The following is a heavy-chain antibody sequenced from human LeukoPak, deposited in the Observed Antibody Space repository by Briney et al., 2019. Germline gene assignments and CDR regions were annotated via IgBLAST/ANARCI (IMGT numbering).Heavy chain of an antibody. V-gene: IGHV4-39*07. CDR3: ARGSSGWYDWFDP. CDR2: IYYSGST. D-gene: IGHD6-19*01. Sequence: SETLSLTCTVSGGSISSGSYYWGWIRQPPGKGLEWIGSIYYSGSTNYNPSLKSRVTISVDTSKNQFSLKLSSVTAADTAVYYCARGSSGWYDWFDPWGQGTLVTVSS. J-gene: IGHJ5*02. CDR1: GGSISSGSYY.